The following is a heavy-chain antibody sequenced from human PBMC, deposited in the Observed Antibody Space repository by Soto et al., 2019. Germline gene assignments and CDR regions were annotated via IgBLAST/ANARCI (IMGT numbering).Heavy chain of an antibody. J-gene: IGHJ4*02. Sequence: GGSLRLSCAASGIVFSDYVSWVRQAPGKGLEWLSYISGSGRTIYSADSVKGRFTISRDNAKNSLYLQMSSLRAEDTAVYYCARPPYYYDTSGLAYWGQGTLVTVSS. D-gene: IGHD3-22*01. V-gene: IGHV3-11*04. CDR3: ARPPYYYDTSGLAY. CDR2: ISGSGRTI. CDR1: GIVFSDY.